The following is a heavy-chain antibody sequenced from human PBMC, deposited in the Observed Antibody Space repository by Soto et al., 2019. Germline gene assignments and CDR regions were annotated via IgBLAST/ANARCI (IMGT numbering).Heavy chain of an antibody. CDR3: AREGDSSSWYSFAY. CDR2: ISSSSSTI. D-gene: IGHD6-13*01. CDR1: GFTFSSYS. V-gene: IGHV3-48*01. Sequence: PGGSLRLSCAASGFTFSSYSMNWVRQAPGKGLEWVSYISSSSSTIYYADSVKGRFTISRDNAKNSLYLQMNSLRAEDTAVYYCAREGDSSSWYSFAYWGQGTLVTVSS. J-gene: IGHJ4*02.